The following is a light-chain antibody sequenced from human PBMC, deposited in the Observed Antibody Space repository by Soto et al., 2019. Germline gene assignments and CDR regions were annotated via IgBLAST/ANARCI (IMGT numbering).Light chain of an antibody. V-gene: IGKV3-15*01. Sequence: ELVMTQSPVTLSVSPGERATLSCRASQSVSNNLAWYQQKPGQAPSLLIYGASTRATGIPARFSGSGSGTECTRTIISLQSEDFAVYYCQQYNNWPPCTFGQGTRLEIK. J-gene: IGKJ5*01. CDR1: QSVSNN. CDR2: GAS. CDR3: QQYNNWPPCT.